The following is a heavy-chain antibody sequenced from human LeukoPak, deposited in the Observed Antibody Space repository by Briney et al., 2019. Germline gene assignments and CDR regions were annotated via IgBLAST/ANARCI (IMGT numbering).Heavy chain of an antibody. D-gene: IGHD1-26*01. V-gene: IGHV6-1*01. CDR2: TYYRSKWSY. CDR1: GDSVSSHLVT. Sequence: SQTLSLTCVISGDSVSSHLVTWSWIRQSPSGGLEWLGRTYYRSKWSYDYALSVEGRMTISPDTSKNQYSLQLDSVTPEGTAIFYCARATGGIFDFWGQGILVTVSS. CDR3: ARATGGIFDF. J-gene: IGHJ4*02.